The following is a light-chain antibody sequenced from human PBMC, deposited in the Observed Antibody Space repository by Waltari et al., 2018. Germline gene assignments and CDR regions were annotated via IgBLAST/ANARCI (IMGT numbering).Light chain of an antibody. J-gene: IGLJ3*02. Sequence: SSELTQPPSVSVSPGQTASITSSGDILGSQYASWYQHSPGQSPLLFIYPDIYRPSGIPEPFSGSKSGNTATLSMSGTQAMDDADYYCQALGSNRWVFGGGTKLTVL. CDR1: ILGSQY. CDR3: QALGSNRWV. CDR2: PDI. V-gene: IGLV3-1*01.